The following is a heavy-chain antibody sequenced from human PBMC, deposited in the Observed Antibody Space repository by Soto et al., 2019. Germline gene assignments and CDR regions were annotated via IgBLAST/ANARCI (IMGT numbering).Heavy chain of an antibody. D-gene: IGHD2-2*01. J-gene: IGHJ6*02. Sequence: QVQLVQSGAEVKKPGSSVKVSCKASGGTFSSYCISWVRQAPGQGLEWMGGIIPISGTANYAQKFQGRVTNTADESTSTAYMELSSLRSEGTAVYYCARSQGSSTSLEIYYYYYYGMDVWGQGTTVTVSS. CDR2: IIPISGTA. V-gene: IGHV1-69*01. CDR1: GGTFSSYC. CDR3: ARSQGSSTSLEIYYYYYYGMDV.